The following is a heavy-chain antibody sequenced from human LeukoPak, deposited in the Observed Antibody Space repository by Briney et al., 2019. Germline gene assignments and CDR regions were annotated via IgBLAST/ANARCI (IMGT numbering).Heavy chain of an antibody. CDR3: ARAQYYDSSGYYYEDYFQH. CDR1: GFTFSSYG. D-gene: IGHD3-22*01. Sequence: GGSLRLSCAASGFTFSSYGMHWVRQAPGKGLEWVAVIWYDGSNKCYADSVKGRFTISRDNAKNSLYLQMNSLRDEDTAVYYCARAQYYDSSGYYYEDYFQHWGQGTLVTVSS. J-gene: IGHJ1*01. CDR2: IWYDGSNK. V-gene: IGHV3-33*01.